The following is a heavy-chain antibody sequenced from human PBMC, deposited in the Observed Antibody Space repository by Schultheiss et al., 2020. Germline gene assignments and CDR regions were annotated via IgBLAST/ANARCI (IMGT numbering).Heavy chain of an antibody. V-gene: IGHV4-39*07. J-gene: IGHJ4*02. CDR1: GGSISSGAYY. CDR3: ARELDYYDSSGSIVFDY. Sequence: SETLSLTCTVSGGSISSGAYYWGWIRQPPGKGLEWIGEINHSGSTNYNPSLKSRVTISVDTSKNQFSLKLSSVTAADTAVYYCARELDYYDSSGSIVFDYWGQGTLVTVSS. CDR2: INHSGST. D-gene: IGHD3-22*01.